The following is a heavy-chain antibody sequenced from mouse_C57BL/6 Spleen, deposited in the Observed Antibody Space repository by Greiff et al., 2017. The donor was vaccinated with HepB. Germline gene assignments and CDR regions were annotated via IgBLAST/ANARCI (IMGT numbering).Heavy chain of an antibody. CDR1: GYSITSGYY. J-gene: IGHJ4*01. Sequence: EVQLQQSGPGLVKPSQSLSLTCSVTGYSITSGYYWNWIRQFPGNKLEWMGYISYDGSNNYNPSLKNRISITRDTSKNQFFLKLNSVTTEDTATYYCARHYGYDGDAMDYWGQGTSVTVSS. V-gene: IGHV3-6*01. CDR2: ISYDGSN. D-gene: IGHD2-2*01. CDR3: ARHYGYDGDAMDY.